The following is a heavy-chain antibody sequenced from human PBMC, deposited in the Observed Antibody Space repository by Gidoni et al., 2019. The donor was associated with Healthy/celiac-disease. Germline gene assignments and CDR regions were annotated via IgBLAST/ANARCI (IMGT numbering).Heavy chain of an antibody. CDR3: ARDVSTTYYYFYGIDV. Sequence: QVQLVESGGGVVQPGRSLSVSCAAPRFTFSIYAMHWGREAAGTWLGWVAVISYDGSNTYYADYVKDRFTTSREHSKNTLYLQMTRLRAVDTAGSYCARDVSTTYYYFYGIDVWGQGTTVTVSS. CDR2: ISYDGSNT. V-gene: IGHV3-30*04. D-gene: IGHD2-2*01. J-gene: IGHJ6*02. CDR1: RFTFSIYA.